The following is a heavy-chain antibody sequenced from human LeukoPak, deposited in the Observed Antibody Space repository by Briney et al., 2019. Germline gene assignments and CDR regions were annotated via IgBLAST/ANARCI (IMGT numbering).Heavy chain of an antibody. V-gene: IGHV4-4*07. D-gene: IGHD3-10*01. CDR3: ARGVCGSVKGGLDY. J-gene: IGHJ4*02. CDR1: GDSMGTYY. CDR2: IHTSGTT. Sequence: SETLSLTCTVTGDSMGTYYWSFIRQPAGKGLEWIGRIHTSGTTYYNPSLKSRVIISVDTSKNQFSLKLSSVTAADTAVYYCARGVCGSVKGGLDYWGQGTLVTVSS.